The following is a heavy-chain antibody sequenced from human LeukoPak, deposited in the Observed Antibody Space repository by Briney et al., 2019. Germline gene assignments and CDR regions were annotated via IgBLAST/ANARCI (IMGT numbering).Heavy chain of an antibody. CDR3: ARGSLVHYYGSGSYRIRAGFDY. D-gene: IGHD3-10*01. Sequence: GGSLRLSCAASGFTFSSYEMNWVRQAPGKGLEWVSYVSGSRSNIYYADSVKGRFTISRDNAKNSLFLQMNSLRAEDTAVYYCARGSLVHYYGSGSYRIRAGFDYWGQGTLVTVSS. CDR2: VSGSRSNI. J-gene: IGHJ4*02. V-gene: IGHV3-48*03. CDR1: GFTFSSYE.